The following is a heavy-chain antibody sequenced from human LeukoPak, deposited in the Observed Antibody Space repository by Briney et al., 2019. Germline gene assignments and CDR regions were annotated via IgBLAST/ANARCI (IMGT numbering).Heavy chain of an antibody. D-gene: IGHD3-10*01. CDR2: IVHSGNT. V-gene: IGHV4-34*12. CDR3: ARHYIEPPHYFDL. CDR1: GGSFSGYY. Sequence: PSETLSLTCAVYGGSFSGYYWSWIRQPPGKGLEWIGEIVHSGNTKYNPSLKSRVTISLDTSKKQFSLNLTFVTAADTAVYYCARHYIEPPHYFDLWGQGTLVTVSS. J-gene: IGHJ4*02.